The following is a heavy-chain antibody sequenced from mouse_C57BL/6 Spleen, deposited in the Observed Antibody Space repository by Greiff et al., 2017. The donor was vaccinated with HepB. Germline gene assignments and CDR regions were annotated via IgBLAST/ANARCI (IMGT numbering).Heavy chain of an antibody. J-gene: IGHJ1*03. D-gene: IGHD1-1*01. Sequence: EVQLQESGPGLVKPSQSLSLTCSVTGYSITSGYYWNWIRQFPGNKLEWMGYISYDGSNNYNPSLKNRISITRDTSKNQFFLKLNSVTTEDTATYYCARDGSSSGSYWYFDVWGTGTTVTVSS. V-gene: IGHV3-6*01. CDR2: ISYDGSN. CDR1: GYSITSGYY. CDR3: ARDGSSSGSYWYFDV.